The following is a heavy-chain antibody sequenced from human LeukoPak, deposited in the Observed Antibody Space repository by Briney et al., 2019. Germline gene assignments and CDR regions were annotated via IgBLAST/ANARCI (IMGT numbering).Heavy chain of an antibody. V-gene: IGHV1-18*01. D-gene: IGHD3-10*01. J-gene: IGHJ4*02. CDR1: GYTFTSYG. Sequence: ASVKVSCKASGYTFTSYGISWVRQAPGQGLEWMGWISAYNGNTNYAQKLQGRVTMTTDTSTSTAYMELRSLRSDDTAIYYCASRPADTTWYGVFDYWSQGTLVTVSS. CDR3: ASRPADTTWYGVFDY. CDR2: ISAYNGNT.